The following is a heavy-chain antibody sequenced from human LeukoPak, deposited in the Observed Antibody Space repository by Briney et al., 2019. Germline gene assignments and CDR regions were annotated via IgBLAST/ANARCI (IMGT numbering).Heavy chain of an antibody. CDR2: IYSGGST. CDR1: GFTFSSYA. CDR3: ARDFYGSYYLDY. V-gene: IGHV3-66*01. Sequence: GGSLRLSCAASGFTFSSYAMSWVRQAPGKGLEWVSVIYSGGSTYYADSVKGRFTISRDNSKNTLYLQMNSLRAEDTAVYYCARDFYGSYYLDYWGQGTLVTVSS. J-gene: IGHJ4*02. D-gene: IGHD1-26*01.